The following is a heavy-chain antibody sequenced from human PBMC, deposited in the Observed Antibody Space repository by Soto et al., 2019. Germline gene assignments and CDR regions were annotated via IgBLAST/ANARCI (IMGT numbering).Heavy chain of an antibody. D-gene: IGHD3-10*01. J-gene: IGHJ6*02. Sequence: AASVKVSCKASGGTFSSYAISWVRQAPGQGLEWMGGIIPIFGTANYAQKFQGRVTITADESTSTAYMELSSLRSEDTAVYYCAGSMVRGVPGRFGMDVWGQGTTVTVSS. CDR2: IIPIFGTA. V-gene: IGHV1-69*13. CDR3: AGSMVRGVPGRFGMDV. CDR1: GGTFSSYA.